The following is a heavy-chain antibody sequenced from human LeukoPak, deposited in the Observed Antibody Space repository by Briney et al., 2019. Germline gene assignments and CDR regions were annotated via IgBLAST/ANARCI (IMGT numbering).Heavy chain of an antibody. CDR1: GFTFSSYW. J-gene: IGHJ4*02. D-gene: IGHD3-3*01. CDR2: IKQDGSEK. CDR3: ARASADYWYYDFWSGYRNFDY. V-gene: IGHV3-7*05. Sequence: PGGSLRLPCAASGFTFSSYWMSWVRQAPGKGLEWVANIKQDGSEKYYVDSVKGRFTISRDNAKNSLYLQMNSLRAEDTAVYYCARASADYWYYDFWSGYRNFDYWGQGTLVTVSS.